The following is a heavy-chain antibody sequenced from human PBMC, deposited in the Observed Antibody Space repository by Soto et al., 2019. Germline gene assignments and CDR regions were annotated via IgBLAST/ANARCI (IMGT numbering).Heavy chain of an antibody. CDR3: ARGTPGWAARRVGWFDP. D-gene: IGHD6-6*01. J-gene: IGHJ5*02. Sequence: ASVKVSCKASGYTFTSYGISWVRQAPGQGLEWMGWISAYNGNTNYAQKLQGRVTMTTDTSTSTAYMELRSLRSDDTAVYYCARGTPGWAARRVGWFDPWRQGTLVTVSS. CDR2: ISAYNGNT. CDR1: GYTFTSYG. V-gene: IGHV1-18*04.